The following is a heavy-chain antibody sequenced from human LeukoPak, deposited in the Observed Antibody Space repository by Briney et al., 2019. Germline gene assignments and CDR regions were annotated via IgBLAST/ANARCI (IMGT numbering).Heavy chain of an antibody. CDR1: GGSFSGYY. CDR2: INHSGST. J-gene: IGHJ3*02. Sequence: PSETLSLTCAVYGGSFSGYYWSWIRQPPGKGLEWIGEINHSGSTNYNPSLKSRVTISVDTSKNQFSLKLSSVTAADTAVYYCARGPGANYYDSSDAFDIWGQGTMVTVSS. D-gene: IGHD3-22*01. V-gene: IGHV4-34*01. CDR3: ARGPGANYYDSSDAFDI.